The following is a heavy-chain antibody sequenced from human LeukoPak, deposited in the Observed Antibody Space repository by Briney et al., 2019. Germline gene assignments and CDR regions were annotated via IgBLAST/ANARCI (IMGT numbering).Heavy chain of an antibody. J-gene: IGHJ4*02. CDR1: GGSISNYY. D-gene: IGHD6-19*01. Sequence: SETLSLTCTVSGGSISNYYWSWIRQPPGKGLEWTGYIYYSGSTNYNPSLNSRVTISVDTSKNQFSLRLSSVTAADTAIYYCARAVSGRFDYWGQGTLVTVSS. CDR3: ARAVSGRFDY. V-gene: IGHV4-59*08. CDR2: IYYSGST.